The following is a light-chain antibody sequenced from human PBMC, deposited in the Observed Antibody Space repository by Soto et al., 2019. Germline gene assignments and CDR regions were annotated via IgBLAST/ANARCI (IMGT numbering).Light chain of an antibody. J-gene: IGLJ1*01. Sequence: QSVLTQPASVSGSPGQSITISCTGTSSDVGAYNYASWYQQYPGEAPKVIIYDVSHRPAGVSNRFSGSKSGHTASLTISALQTLDDAYYYCSSYTSATTYGCGTGTKVTGL. CDR3: SSYTSATTYG. CDR2: DVS. V-gene: IGLV2-14*01. CDR1: SSDVGAYNY.